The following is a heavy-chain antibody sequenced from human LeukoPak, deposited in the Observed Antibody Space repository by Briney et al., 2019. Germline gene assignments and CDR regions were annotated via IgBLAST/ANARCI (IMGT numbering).Heavy chain of an antibody. CDR2: ISSTSNYI. J-gene: IGHJ4*02. CDR1: GFTFSTYS. Sequence: GGSLRLSCAASGFTFSTYSMNWVRQAPGKGLEWVSSISSTSNYIYYADSVKGRFTISRDNAKNSLYLQMNSLRAEDTAVYYCAREGKSYYCGYWGQGTLVTVSS. V-gene: IGHV3-21*01. D-gene: IGHD2-21*01. CDR3: AREGKSYYCGY.